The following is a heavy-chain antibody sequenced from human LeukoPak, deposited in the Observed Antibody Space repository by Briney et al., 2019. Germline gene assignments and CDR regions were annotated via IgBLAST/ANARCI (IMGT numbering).Heavy chain of an antibody. J-gene: IGHJ4*02. D-gene: IGHD3-22*01. CDR2: INHSGST. CDR1: GGSFSGYY. V-gene: IGHV4-34*01. CDR3: ARGPPAWRRHYYDSSGYLDY. Sequence: SETLSLACAVYGGSFSGYYWSWIRQPPGKGLEWIGEINHSGSTNYNPSLKSRVTISVDTSKNQFSLKLSSVTAADTAVYYCARGPPAWRRHYYDSSGYLDYWGQGTLVTVSS.